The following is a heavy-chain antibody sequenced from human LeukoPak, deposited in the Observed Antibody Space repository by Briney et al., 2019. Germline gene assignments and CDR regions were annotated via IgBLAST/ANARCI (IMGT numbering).Heavy chain of an antibody. Sequence: GGSLRLSCAASGFTFSSYSMNWVRQATGKGLEWVSSISSSSSYIYYADSVKGRFTISRDNAKNSLYLQMNSLRAEDTAVYYCARDRYYYDSSGFDYWGQGTLVTVSS. CDR3: ARDRYYYDSSGFDY. CDR2: ISSSSSYI. J-gene: IGHJ4*02. CDR1: GFTFSSYS. V-gene: IGHV3-21*01. D-gene: IGHD3-22*01.